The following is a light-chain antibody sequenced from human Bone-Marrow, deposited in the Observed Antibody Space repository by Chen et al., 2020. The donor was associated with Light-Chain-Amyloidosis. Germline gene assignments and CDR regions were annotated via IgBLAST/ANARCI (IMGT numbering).Light chain of an antibody. CDR1: NIGSTS. CDR3: QVWDRSSDRPV. J-gene: IGLJ3*02. V-gene: IGLV3-21*02. Sequence: SYVLTQPSSVSVAPGQTATIACGGNNIGSTSVHWYQQTPGQAPLLVVYDDSDRPSGIPERWSGSTCGNTATMTISRVEAGDEADYYCQVWDRSSDRPVFGGGTKLTVL. CDR2: DDS.